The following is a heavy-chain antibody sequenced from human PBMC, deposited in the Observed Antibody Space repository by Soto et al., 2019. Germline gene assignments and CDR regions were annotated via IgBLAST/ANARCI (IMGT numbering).Heavy chain of an antibody. CDR2: IYHSGRT. J-gene: IGHJ4*02. CDR1: GGSISSSNW. CDR3: ARAAMGGSSWPFDY. Sequence: ASETLSLTFAVSGGSISSSNWWGWVPQPPGKGLEWIGEIYHSGRTNYNPPLKSRVTISVDKSKNQFSLKLSSVTAADTAVYYCARAAMGGSSWPFDYWGQGTLVTVSS. V-gene: IGHV4-4*02. D-gene: IGHD6-13*01.